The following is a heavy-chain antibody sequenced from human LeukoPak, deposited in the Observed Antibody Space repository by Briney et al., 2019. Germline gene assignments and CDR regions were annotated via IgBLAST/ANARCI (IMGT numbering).Heavy chain of an antibody. D-gene: IGHD3-9*01. CDR3: AKPALALSDWYFDY. J-gene: IGHJ4*02. CDR1: GFTFDDYA. V-gene: IGHV3-9*01. CDR2: ISWNSGSI. Sequence: GGSLRLSWAASGFTFDDYAMHWVRQAPGKGLEWVSGISWNSGSIGYADSVKGRFTISRDNAKNSLYLQMNSLRAEDTALYYCAKPALALSDWYFDYWGQGTLVTVSS.